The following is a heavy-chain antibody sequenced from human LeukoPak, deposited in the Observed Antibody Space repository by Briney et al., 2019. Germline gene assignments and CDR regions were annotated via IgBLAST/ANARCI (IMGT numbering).Heavy chain of an antibody. CDR1: GDTFSSYA. D-gene: IGHD1-26*01. Sequence: ASVKVSCKASGDTFSSYAISWVRQAPGQGLEWMGGIIPIFGTANCAQKFQGRVTITADESTSTAYMELSSLRSEDTAVYYCASTGAYLDYWGQGTLVTVSS. V-gene: IGHV1-69*13. CDR3: ASTGAYLDY. CDR2: IIPIFGTA. J-gene: IGHJ4*02.